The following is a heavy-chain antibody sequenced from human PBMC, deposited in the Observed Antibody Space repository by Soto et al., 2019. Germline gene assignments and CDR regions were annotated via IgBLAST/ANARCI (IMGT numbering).Heavy chain of an antibody. CDR1: GGSISSYY. J-gene: IGHJ4*02. V-gene: IGHV4-4*07. D-gene: IGHD3-16*02. CDR2: IYTSGST. CDR3: ARSATYYDYVWGSYRTQPPDY. Sequence: PSETLSLTCTVSGGSISSYYWSWIRQPAGKGLEWIGRIYTSGSTNYNPSLKSRVTMSVDTSKNQFSLKLSSVTAAATAVYYCARSATYYDYVWGSYRTQPPDYWGQGTLVTVAS.